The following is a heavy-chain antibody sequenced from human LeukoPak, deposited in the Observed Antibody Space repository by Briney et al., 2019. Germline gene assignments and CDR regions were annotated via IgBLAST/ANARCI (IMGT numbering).Heavy chain of an antibody. D-gene: IGHD3-10*01. Sequence: SETLSLTCTVSGGSISSYYWSWIRQPPGKGLEWIGYIYYSGSTKYNPSLKNRVTISVDTSKNQFSLKLSSVTAADTAVYYCARRLPGFLVRGVLNGNWFDPWGQGTLVTVSS. CDR1: GGSISSYY. CDR3: ARRLPGFLVRGVLNGNWFDP. J-gene: IGHJ5*02. CDR2: IYYSGST. V-gene: IGHV4-59*12.